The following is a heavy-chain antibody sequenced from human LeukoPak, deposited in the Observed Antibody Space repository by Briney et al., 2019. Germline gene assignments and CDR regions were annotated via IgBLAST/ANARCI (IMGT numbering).Heavy chain of an antibody. Sequence: PWGSLRLSCAASGFTVTTYMSWVRQAPGKGLEWVSLIYSGGSTNYADSVKGRFTISRDNSKNTLDLQMNSLRGEDTAVYYCVRPPTGDYGYWGQGTLVTVSS. V-gene: IGHV3-66*04. CDR2: IYSGGST. CDR1: GFTVTTY. CDR3: VRPPTGDYGY. D-gene: IGHD4-17*01. J-gene: IGHJ4*02.